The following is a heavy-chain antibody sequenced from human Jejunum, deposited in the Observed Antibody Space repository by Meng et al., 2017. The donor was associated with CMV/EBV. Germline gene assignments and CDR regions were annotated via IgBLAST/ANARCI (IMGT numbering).Heavy chain of an antibody. Sequence: VQLVESGGGLVPPGGSLRRLCAASGFTVGDNYLTWVRQPPGKGLECVSFIYNNGNTYYADSVKGRFTISRDNSKNTVYLQMNSLRAEDTAVYYCAKGGGTYYQGWFDPWGQGTLVTVSS. J-gene: IGHJ5*02. D-gene: IGHD1-26*01. CDR2: IYNNGNT. CDR1: GFTVGDNY. CDR3: AKGGGTYYQGWFDP. V-gene: IGHV3-66*01.